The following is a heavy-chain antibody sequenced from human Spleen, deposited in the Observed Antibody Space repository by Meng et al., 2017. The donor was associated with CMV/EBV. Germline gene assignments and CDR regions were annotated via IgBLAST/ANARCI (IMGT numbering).Heavy chain of an antibody. D-gene: IGHD1-20*01. CDR3: ARVITGTKGYFFYYYGMDV. J-gene: IGHJ6*02. CDR2: INQDGSEK. CDR1: GLTFGRNW. V-gene: IGHV3-7*03. Sequence: GESLKISCAASGLTFGRNWMTWVRQAPGKGLEWVGNINQDGSEKNYVDSVKGRFTISRDNSKNTLYLQMNTLRAEDTAVYYCARVITGTKGYFFYYYGMDVWGQGTTVTVSS.